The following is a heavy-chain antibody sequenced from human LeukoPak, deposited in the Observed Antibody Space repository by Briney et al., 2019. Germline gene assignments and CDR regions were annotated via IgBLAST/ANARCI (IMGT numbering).Heavy chain of an antibody. CDR1: GFTFSSYW. D-gene: IGHD5-12*01. V-gene: IGHV3-74*01. CDR3: AKDISPTISRGYYYGMDV. CDR2: INSDGSST. Sequence: GGSLRLSCAASGFTFSSYWMHWVRQAPGKGLVWVSRINSDGSSTSYADSVKGRFTISRDNAKNTLYLQMNSLRAEDTAVYYCAKDISPTISRGYYYGMDVWGQGTTVTVSS. J-gene: IGHJ6*02.